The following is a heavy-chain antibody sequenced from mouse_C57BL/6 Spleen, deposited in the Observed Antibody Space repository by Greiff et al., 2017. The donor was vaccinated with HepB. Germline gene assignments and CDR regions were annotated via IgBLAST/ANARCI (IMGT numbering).Heavy chain of an antibody. CDR3: ARGIITTVVSYWYFDV. D-gene: IGHD1-1*01. V-gene: IGHV5-6*01. Sequence: EVKVIESGGDLVKPGGSLKLSCAASGFTFSSYGMSWVRQTPDKRLEWVATISSGGSYTYYPDSVKGRFTISRDNAKNTLYLQMSSLKSEDTAMYYCARGIITTVVSYWYFDVWGTGTTVTVSS. CDR2: ISSGGSYT. CDR1: GFTFSSYG. J-gene: IGHJ1*03.